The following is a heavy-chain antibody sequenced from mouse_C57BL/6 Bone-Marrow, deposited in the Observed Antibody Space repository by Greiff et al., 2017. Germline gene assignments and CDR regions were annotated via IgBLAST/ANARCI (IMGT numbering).Heavy chain of an antibody. CDR1: GYTFTSYT. Sequence: VQLQESGAELARPGASVKMSCKASGYTFTSYTLHWVKQRPGQGLEWIGYINPSSGYTKYNQKFKDKATLTADKSSSTAYMQLSSLTSEDSAVYYCARERPLYYFDYGGQGTTLTVSS. CDR3: ARERPLYYFDY. CDR2: INPSSGYT. V-gene: IGHV1-4*01. J-gene: IGHJ2*01.